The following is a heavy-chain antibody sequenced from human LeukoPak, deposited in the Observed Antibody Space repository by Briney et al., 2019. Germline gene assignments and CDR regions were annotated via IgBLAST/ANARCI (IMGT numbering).Heavy chain of an antibody. V-gene: IGHV3-23*01. Sequence: GSLRLSCAASGFTFSSYAMSRVRQAPGKGLEWVSAISGSGGSTYYADSVKGRFTISRDNSKNTLYLQMNSLRAEDTAVYYCATSPYYYDSSGPFDYWGQGTLVTVSS. CDR3: ATSPYYYDSSGPFDY. CDR1: GFTFSSYA. D-gene: IGHD3-22*01. J-gene: IGHJ4*02. CDR2: ISGSGGST.